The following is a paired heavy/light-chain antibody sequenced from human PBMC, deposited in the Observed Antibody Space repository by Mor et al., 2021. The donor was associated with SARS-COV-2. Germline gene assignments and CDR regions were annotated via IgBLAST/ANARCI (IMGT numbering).Heavy chain of an antibody. CDR3: ARGRFEEDFWSASYREKNWFDP. J-gene: IGHJ5*02. D-gene: IGHD3-3*01. Sequence: QVQLQESGPGLVKPSQTLSLTCSVSGGSVSSGNYFWSWIRQPPGKGLEWIGYMYYSGSTYYNPSLKNRATISVDTSKNHFSLKLSSVTAADTAVYYCARGRFEEDFWSASYREKNWFDPWGQGTLVTVSS. CDR2: MYYSGST. CDR1: GGSVSSGNYF. V-gene: IGHV4-30-4*01.
Light chain of an antibody. Sequence: QPVLTQPPSVSGAPGQRVTISCTGSSSNIGAGYDVHWYQLLPGIAPKLLIYGNTNRPSGVPDRFSGSKSGTSASLAITGLQTEDEADYSCQSYDSSLSGSYVFGTGTKVTVL. J-gene: IGLJ1*01. V-gene: IGLV1-40*01. CDR3: QSYDSSLSGSYV. CDR1: SSNIGAGYD. CDR2: GNT.